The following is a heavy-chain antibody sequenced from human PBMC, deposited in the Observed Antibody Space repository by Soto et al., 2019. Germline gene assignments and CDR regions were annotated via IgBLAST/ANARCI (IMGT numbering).Heavy chain of an antibody. D-gene: IGHD2-8*02. CDR1: GFTFNIDG. V-gene: IGHV3-30*18. CDR2: IAYDGSNK. Sequence: GGSLRLSCAASGFTFNIDGMHWVRQAPGKGLEWVSVIAYDGSNKYYADSVKGRFTISRDNSKNVLYLQMNSLRPEDTAVYYCAKDGGTGKYYDYWGQGTLVTVSS. J-gene: IGHJ4*02. CDR3: AKDGGTGKYYDY.